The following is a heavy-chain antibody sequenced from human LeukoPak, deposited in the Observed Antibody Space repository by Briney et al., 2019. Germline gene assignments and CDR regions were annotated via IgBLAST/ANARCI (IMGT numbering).Heavy chain of an antibody. Sequence: SQTLSLTCTVSGGSISSYYWSWIRQPPGKGLEWIGYIYYSGSTNYNPSLKSRVTISVDTSKNQFSLQLRSVTAADTAVYYCARVPTYEIAAARVGYAFDIWGQGTMVTVSS. D-gene: IGHD6-13*01. V-gene: IGHV4-59*08. J-gene: IGHJ3*02. CDR3: ARVPTYEIAAARVGYAFDI. CDR2: IYYSGST. CDR1: GGSISSYY.